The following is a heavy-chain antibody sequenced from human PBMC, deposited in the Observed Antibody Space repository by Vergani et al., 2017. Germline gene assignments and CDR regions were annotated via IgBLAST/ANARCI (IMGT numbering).Heavy chain of an antibody. CDR2: IYYSGST. CDR3: ARHKEQLVPGNYHYYYYMDV. D-gene: IGHD6-13*01. V-gene: IGHV4-39*01. J-gene: IGHJ6*03. Sequence: QLQLQESDPGLVKPSETLSLTCTVSGGSIRSTFYYWGWIRQPPGKGLEWIGTIYYSGSTYYNPSLKSRVTISVDTSKNQFSLKLNSVTAADTAVYYCARHKEQLVPGNYHYYYYMDVWGKGTTVTVSS. CDR1: GGSIRSTFYY.